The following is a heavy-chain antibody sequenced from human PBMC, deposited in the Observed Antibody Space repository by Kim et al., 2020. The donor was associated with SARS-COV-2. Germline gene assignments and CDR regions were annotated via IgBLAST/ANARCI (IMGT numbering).Heavy chain of an antibody. D-gene: IGHD3-10*01. CDR3: ARDRGYYGSGTYNAYYSYYGMDV. V-gene: IGHV4-59*01. CDR2: IYYNGNS. J-gene: IGHJ6*02. Sequence: IYYNGNSNYTPSLKSRVTTSVDTSKNQFSLKLTSVTAADTAVYYCARDRGYYGSGTYNAYYSYYGMDVWGQGTTVTVSS.